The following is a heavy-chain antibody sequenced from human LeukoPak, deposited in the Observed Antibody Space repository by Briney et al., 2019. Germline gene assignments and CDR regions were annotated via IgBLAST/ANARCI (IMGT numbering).Heavy chain of an antibody. CDR1: GGSISSYY. CDR3: AKSNGYGLVDI. V-gene: IGHV4-4*07. Sequence: SETLSLTCTASGGSISSYYWSWIRQPAGKGLEWIGRIYTSGSTNYNPSLKSRVTMSVDTSKNQFSLKLTSVTAADTAVYYCAKSNGYGLVDIWGQGTMVTVSS. D-gene: IGHD3-10*01. J-gene: IGHJ3*02. CDR2: IYTSGST.